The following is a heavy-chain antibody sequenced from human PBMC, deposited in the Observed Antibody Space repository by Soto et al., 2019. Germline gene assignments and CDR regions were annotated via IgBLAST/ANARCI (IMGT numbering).Heavy chain of an antibody. CDR1: GGTISNYA. CDR3: ARGGFWSGYYSWFDP. V-gene: IGHV1-69*12. Sequence: QVQLVQSGAEVKKPGSSVKVSCKTSGGTISNYAISWVRQAPGQGLEWMGGIIPLFGKTNYAQKFQGRVTITADESTRTAYMELSSLRSEDTAVYYCARGGFWSGYYSWFDPWGQGTLVTVSS. CDR2: IIPLFGKT. D-gene: IGHD3-3*01. J-gene: IGHJ5*02.